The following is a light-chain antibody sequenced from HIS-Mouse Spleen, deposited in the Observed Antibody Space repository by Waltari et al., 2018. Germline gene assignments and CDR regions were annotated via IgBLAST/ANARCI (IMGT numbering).Light chain of an antibody. Sequence: SYELTQPPSVSVSPGQTARITCSGDALPKQYAYWYQQQPGQAPVLVIYKDSGRPSGIPERFSGSSSGTTVTLTISGVQAEDEADYYCQSADSSGTYVVFGGGTKLTVL. CDR2: KDS. J-gene: IGLJ2*01. CDR3: QSADSSGTYVV. V-gene: IGLV3-25*03. CDR1: ALPKQY.